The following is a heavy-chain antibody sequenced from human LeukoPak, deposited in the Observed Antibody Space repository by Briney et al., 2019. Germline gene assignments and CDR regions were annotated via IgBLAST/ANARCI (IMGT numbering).Heavy chain of an antibody. CDR3: ARDSSSWWEGFDY. CDR1: GFTFSSYA. V-gene: IGHV3-30-3*01. D-gene: IGHD6-13*01. J-gene: IGHJ4*02. Sequence: GGSLRLSCAASGFTFSSYAMHWVRQAPGKGLEWVAVISYDGSNNYYADSVKGRFTISRDTSKNTLYLQMNSLRAEDTAVYYCARDSSSWWEGFDYWGQGTLVTVSS. CDR2: ISYDGSNN.